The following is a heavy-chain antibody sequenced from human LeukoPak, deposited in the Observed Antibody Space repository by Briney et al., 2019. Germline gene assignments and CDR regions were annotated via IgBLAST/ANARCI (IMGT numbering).Heavy chain of an antibody. CDR2: IRYDGSNK. D-gene: IGHD5-18*01. Sequence: GGSLRLSCAASGFIFRDYYMGWIRQAPGKGLEWVAFIRYDGSNKYYADSVKGRFTISRDNSKNTLYLQMNSLRAEDTAVYYCAKSPEGCGYSYGCLIFDYWGQGTLVTVSS. J-gene: IGHJ4*02. CDR3: AKSPEGCGYSYGCLIFDY. V-gene: IGHV3-30*02. CDR1: GFIFRDYY.